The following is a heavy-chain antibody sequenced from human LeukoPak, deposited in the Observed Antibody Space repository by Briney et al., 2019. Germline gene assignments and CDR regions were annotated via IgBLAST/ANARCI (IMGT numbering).Heavy chain of an antibody. CDR1: GFTFSSYE. V-gene: IGHV3-21*01. Sequence: PGGSLRLSCAASGFTFSSYEMNWVRRAPGKGLEWVSSISGNSDYRYYTDSVRGRFTISRDNAKDSLYLQMNSLRAEDTAVYYCASPYSNPHFGAFVIWGQGTVVTVSS. J-gene: IGHJ3*02. D-gene: IGHD6-13*01. CDR3: ASPYSNPHFGAFVI. CDR2: ISGNSDYR.